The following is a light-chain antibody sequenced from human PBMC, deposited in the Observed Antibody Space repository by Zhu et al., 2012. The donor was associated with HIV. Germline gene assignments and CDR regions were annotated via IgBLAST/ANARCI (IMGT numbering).Light chain of an antibody. CDR1: QSVASDY. CDR3: QQYGSLTAT. J-gene: IGKJ1*01. Sequence: EIVLTQSPATLSLSPGEIATLPCGASQSVASDYIAWYQHKPGQAPRLLVHDAFIRATGIPDRFSGSGSGTDFTLTIRRLEPEDSAVYYCQQYGSLTATFGQGTRVE. V-gene: IGKV3D-20*01. CDR2: DAF.